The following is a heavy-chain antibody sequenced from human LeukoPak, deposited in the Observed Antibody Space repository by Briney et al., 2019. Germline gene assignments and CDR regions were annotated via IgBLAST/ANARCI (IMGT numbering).Heavy chain of an antibody. Sequence: PGRSLRLSCAASGFTFSNYGMHWVRQAPGKGLEWVAVISHHESDKYYADSVQGRFTISRDNSRNTLSLQMNSLRAEDTAVYYCARDDRGSGLGPPHDYWGPGTLVTVSS. V-gene: IGHV3-30*03. CDR2: ISHHESDK. D-gene: IGHD3-16*01. CDR1: GFTFSNYG. J-gene: IGHJ4*02. CDR3: ARDDRGSGLGPPHDY.